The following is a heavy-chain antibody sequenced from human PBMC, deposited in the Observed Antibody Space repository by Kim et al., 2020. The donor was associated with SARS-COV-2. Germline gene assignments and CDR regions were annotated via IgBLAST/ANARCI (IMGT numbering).Heavy chain of an antibody. CDR3: AREAVAGSFDH. CDR2: INGGNGNT. D-gene: IGHD6-19*01. V-gene: IGHV1-3*01. J-gene: IGHJ4*02. CDR1: GYSFTTFA. Sequence: ASVKVSCKASGYSFTTFALYWVRRAPGQRLEWMGWINGGNGNTRYSQKIQDRVSITRDTSATTAYLELSGLRSEDTAVYYCAREAVAGSFDHWGQGTLVTVSS.